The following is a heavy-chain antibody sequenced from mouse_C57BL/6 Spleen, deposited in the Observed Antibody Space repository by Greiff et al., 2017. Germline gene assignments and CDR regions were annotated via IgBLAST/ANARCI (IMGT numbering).Heavy chain of an antibody. V-gene: IGHV5-16*01. J-gene: IGHJ4*01. CDR1: GFTFSDYY. D-gene: IGHD2-3*01. CDR2: INYDGSST. CDR3: AREIYPYAMDY. Sequence: DVQLVESEGGLVQPGSSMKLSCTASGFTFSDYYMAWVRQVPEKGLEWVANINYDGSSTYYLDSLKSRFIISRDNAKNILYLQMSSLKSEDTATYYCAREIYPYAMDYWGQGTSVTVSS.